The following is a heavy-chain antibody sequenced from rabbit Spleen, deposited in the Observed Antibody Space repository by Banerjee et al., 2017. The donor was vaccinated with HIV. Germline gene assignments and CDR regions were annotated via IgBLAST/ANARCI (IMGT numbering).Heavy chain of an antibody. V-gene: IGHV1S45*01. D-gene: IGHD1-1*01. J-gene: IGHJ2*01. CDR3: ARNYVNAFDP. Sequence: LEESGGGLVKPGGTLTLTCTVSGFSFSSNWICWVRLAPGKGLEWIACIDTNDGDTDYANWPKGRFTISKSSSTTVTLKMTSLTAADTATYFCARNYVNAFDPWGPGTLVTVS. CDR1: GFSFSSNW. CDR2: IDTNDGDT.